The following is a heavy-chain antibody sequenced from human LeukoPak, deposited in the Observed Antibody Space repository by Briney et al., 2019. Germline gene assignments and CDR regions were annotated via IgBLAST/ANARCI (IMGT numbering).Heavy chain of an antibody. Sequence: PGGSLRLSCAASGFTFSDYYMSWIRQAPGKGLEWVSYISSSGSTIYYADSVKGRFTISRDNAKNSLYLQMNSLRAEDTAVYYCAREYCSGGSCYSDAFDIWGQGTMVTVSS. CDR3: AREYCSGGSCYSDAFDI. J-gene: IGHJ3*02. CDR1: GFTFSDYY. CDR2: ISSSGSTI. D-gene: IGHD2-15*01. V-gene: IGHV3-11*04.